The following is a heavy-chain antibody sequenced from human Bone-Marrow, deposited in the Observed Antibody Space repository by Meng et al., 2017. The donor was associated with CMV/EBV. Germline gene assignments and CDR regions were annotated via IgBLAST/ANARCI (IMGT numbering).Heavy chain of an antibody. CDR3: ARSQSGSYSREYYFDY. V-gene: IGHV3-7*01. D-gene: IGHD1-26*01. CDR2: IKQDGSEK. Sequence: GESLKISCAASGFTFSSYWMSWVRQAPGKGLEWVANIKQDGSEKYYVDSVKGRFTISRDNAKNSLYLQMNSLRAEDTAVYYCARSQSGSYSREYYFDYWGQGTLVTVSS. J-gene: IGHJ4*02. CDR1: GFTFSSYW.